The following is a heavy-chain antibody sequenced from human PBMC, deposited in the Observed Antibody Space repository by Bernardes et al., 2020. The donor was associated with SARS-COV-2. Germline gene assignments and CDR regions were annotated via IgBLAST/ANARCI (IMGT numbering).Heavy chain of an antibody. CDR3: ARAHRITIFGVVRYFDY. CDR2: IYYIGST. D-gene: IGHD3-3*01. CDR1: GGSISSGGYY. V-gene: IGHV4-31*03. Sequence: SETLSLTCTVSGGSISSGGYYWTWILQHPGKGLEWIWYIYYIGSTYYNPSLKSRVTISVDTSKNQFSLKLSSVTAADTAVYYCARAHRITIFGVVRYFDYWGQGTLVTVSS. J-gene: IGHJ4*02.